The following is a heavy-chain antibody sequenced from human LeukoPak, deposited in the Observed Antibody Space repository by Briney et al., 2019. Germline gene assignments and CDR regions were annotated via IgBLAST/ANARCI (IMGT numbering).Heavy chain of an antibody. J-gene: IGHJ4*02. Sequence: SETLSLTCTVSGGSISSYYWNWIRQPPGKGLEWIGHVYYSGSTNYSPSLKSRVTISVDTSKNQFSLNLTSVTAADTAVCYCARMYGYTYGPDYWGQGTLVTVSS. V-gene: IGHV4-59*01. CDR1: GGSISSYY. CDR2: VYYSGST. CDR3: ARMYGYTYGPDY. D-gene: IGHD5-12*01.